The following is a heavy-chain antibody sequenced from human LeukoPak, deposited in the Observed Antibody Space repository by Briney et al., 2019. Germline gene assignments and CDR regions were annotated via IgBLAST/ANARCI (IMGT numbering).Heavy chain of an antibody. D-gene: IGHD2-2*01. CDR3: ARDSCSSTSCYRYYYYYMDV. Sequence: ASVKVSCKASGYTFTSYYMHWVRQAPGQGLEWMGIINPSGGSTSYAQKFQGRVTMTRDTSTSTVYMELSSLRSEDTAVYYCARDSCSSTSCYRYYYYYMDVWGKGTTVTVSS. CDR1: GYTFTSYY. J-gene: IGHJ6*03. V-gene: IGHV1-46*01. CDR2: INPSGGST.